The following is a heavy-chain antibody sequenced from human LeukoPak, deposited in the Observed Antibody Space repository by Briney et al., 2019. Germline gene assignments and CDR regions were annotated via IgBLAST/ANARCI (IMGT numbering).Heavy chain of an antibody. Sequence: PGGTLRLSCVASGFTFSTYGMSWVRQAPGKGLEWVAVISYDGSNKYYADSVKGRFTISRDNSKNTLYLQMNSLRAEDTAVYYCARDQRGGIQLWLHAAEGDYFDYWGQGTLVTVSS. V-gene: IGHV3-30*03. J-gene: IGHJ4*02. D-gene: IGHD5-18*01. CDR1: GFTFSTYG. CDR2: ISYDGSNK. CDR3: ARDQRGGIQLWLHAAEGDYFDY.